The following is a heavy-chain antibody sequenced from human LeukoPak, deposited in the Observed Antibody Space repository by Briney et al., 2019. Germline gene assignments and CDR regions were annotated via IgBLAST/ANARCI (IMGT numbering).Heavy chain of an antibody. CDR1: GYPFTSYG. D-gene: IGHD2/OR15-2a*01. J-gene: IGHJ4*02. CDR3: AREDSNSENF. V-gene: IGHV1-18*01. CDR2: IAAYNGAT. Sequence: ASVKVSCKASGYPFTSYGLTWVRQTPGQGLQWMGWIAAYNGATNYAQIFQGRISMTADTSTNTGYMELRSLTSDDTAVYYCAREDSNSENFWGQGTLVTVSS.